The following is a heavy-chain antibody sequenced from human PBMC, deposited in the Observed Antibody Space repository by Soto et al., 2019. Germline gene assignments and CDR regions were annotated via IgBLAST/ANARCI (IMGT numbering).Heavy chain of an antibody. J-gene: IGHJ4*02. CDR3: ARSGGTYYFDH. Sequence: QVQLVQSGAEVRKPGSSVNVSCKASGTTFSTHGIHWVRQAPGQGLEWMGGFVPMFSSSNYAQKFQGRLTIVADESTNSAYMELSSLRADDSAICYCARSGGTYYFDHWGQGTLVTVSS. CDR2: FVPMFSSS. D-gene: IGHD1-1*01. V-gene: IGHV1-69*01. CDR1: GTTFSTHG.